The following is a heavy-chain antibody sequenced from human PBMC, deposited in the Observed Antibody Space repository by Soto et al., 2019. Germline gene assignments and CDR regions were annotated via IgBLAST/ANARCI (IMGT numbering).Heavy chain of an antibody. Sequence: QVQLVESGRGVVQPGRSLRLSCAASGFTFSSYAMHWVRQAPGKGLEWVAVISYDGSNKYYADSVKGRFTISRDNSKKTRYLQMNSLRVEDTAVYYCARDRKFMAYYYYGMDVWGQGTTVTVSS. V-gene: IGHV3-30-3*01. CDR2: ISYDGSNK. CDR1: GFTFSSYA. J-gene: IGHJ6*02. D-gene: IGHD3-10*01. CDR3: ARDRKFMAYYYYGMDV.